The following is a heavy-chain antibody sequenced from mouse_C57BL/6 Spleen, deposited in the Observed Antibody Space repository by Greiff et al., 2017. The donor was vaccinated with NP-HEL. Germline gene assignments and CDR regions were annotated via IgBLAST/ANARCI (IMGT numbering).Heavy chain of an antibody. CDR2: INPGSGGT. CDR3: ARDSGYYFDY. CDR1: GYAFTNYL. D-gene: IGHD3-2*02. Sequence: VQLQQSGAELVRPGTSMKVSCKASGYAFTNYLIEWVKQRPGQGLEWIGVINPGSGGTNYNEKFKGKATLTADKSSSTAYMQLSSLTSEDSAVYFCARDSGYYFDYWGQGTTLTVSS. V-gene: IGHV1-54*01. J-gene: IGHJ2*01.